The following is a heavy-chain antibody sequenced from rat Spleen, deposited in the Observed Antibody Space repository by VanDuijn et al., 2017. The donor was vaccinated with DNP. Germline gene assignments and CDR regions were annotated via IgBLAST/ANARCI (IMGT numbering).Heavy chain of an antibody. J-gene: IGHJ1*01. Sequence: EVQLVESGGGFVQPGRSLKLSCAASGFTFSDYYMAWVRQIPGKGLEWVASITSSGGYTYYPDSVKGRFTVSRDDSTSTLYLQMDSLRSEDTATYYCVTRGVGARYYWYFDFWGPGTMVTVSS. CDR3: VTRGVGARYYWYFDF. D-gene: IGHD5-1*01. CDR1: GFTFSDYY. V-gene: IGHV5-25*01. CDR2: ITSSGGYT.